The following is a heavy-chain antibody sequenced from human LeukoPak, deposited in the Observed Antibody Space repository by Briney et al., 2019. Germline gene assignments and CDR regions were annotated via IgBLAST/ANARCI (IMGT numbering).Heavy chain of an antibody. J-gene: IGHJ6*02. CDR3: ASPAAASFLDSSGLGGGYYYGMDV. D-gene: IGHD3-22*01. Sequence: SVEVSCKASGGTFSSYTISWVRQAPGQGLEWMGRIIPILGIANYAQKFQGRVTITADKSTSTAYMELSSLRSEDTAVYDCASPAAASFLDSSGLGGGYYYGMDVWGQGTTVTVSS. CDR2: IIPILGIA. V-gene: IGHV1-69*02. CDR1: GGTFSSYT.